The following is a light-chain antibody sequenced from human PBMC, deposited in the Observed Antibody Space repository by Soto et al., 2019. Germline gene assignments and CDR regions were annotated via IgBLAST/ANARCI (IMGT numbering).Light chain of an antibody. J-gene: IGKJ2*01. Sequence: EIVLTQSPGTLSLSPGERATLSCRASQIVSTYLAWYQQKPGQAPRLLIYGSSSRAPGIPDRFSGSGSGTEFTLTISRLEPEDFAVYYCQQYGTSPMYTFGQGTKLEI. CDR3: QQYGTSPMYT. CDR1: QIVSTY. CDR2: GSS. V-gene: IGKV3-20*01.